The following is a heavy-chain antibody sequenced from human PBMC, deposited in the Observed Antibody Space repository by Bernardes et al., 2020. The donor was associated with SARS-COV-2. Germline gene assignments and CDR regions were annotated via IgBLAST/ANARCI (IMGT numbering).Heavy chain of an antibody. CDR2: IAYDGSLK. J-gene: IGHJ4*02. CDR1: GFTFKNYA. CDR3: VKVGYDSDNYYHLDN. D-gene: IGHD3-22*01. Sequence: GGSLRLSCAASGFTFKNYAMHWVRQAPGKGLEWVTIIAYDGSLKYYAASVRGRFTVSRDNSKNTLYLQMDSLKPEDTAVYYCVKVGYDSDNYYHLDNWGRGTPVTVSS. V-gene: IGHV3-30*18.